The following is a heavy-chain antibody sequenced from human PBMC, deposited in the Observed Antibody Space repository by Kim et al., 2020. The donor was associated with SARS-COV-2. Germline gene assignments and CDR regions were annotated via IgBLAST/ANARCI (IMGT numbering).Heavy chain of an antibody. CDR3: ARGLRESYWYLER. CDR1: GVSFSGYY. V-gene: IGHV4-34*01. Sequence: SETLSLTCAVYGVSFSGYYWTWIRQPPGEGLEWIGEINHSGSTNYNPSLKSRVTISVNTSKNQFSLKLTSVTAADTAVYYCARGLRESYWYLERWGRGT. J-gene: IGHJ2*01. D-gene: IGHD1-26*01. CDR2: INHSGST.